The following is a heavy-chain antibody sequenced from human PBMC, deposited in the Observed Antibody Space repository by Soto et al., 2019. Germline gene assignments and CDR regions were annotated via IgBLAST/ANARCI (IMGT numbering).Heavy chain of an antibody. CDR3: ARDGGRHSGGMDY. J-gene: IGHJ4*02. Sequence: QVQLVQSGAEVKKPGSSVKVSCKASGGTFSSYSINWVRQAPGQGLEWMGEIIPIFGKANYAQKFQGRVKIAADESTSTAYMELSSLRSEDTAVYYCARDGGRHSGGMDYWGQGTLVTVCS. D-gene: IGHD1-26*01. CDR1: GGTFSSYS. CDR2: IIPIFGKA. V-gene: IGHV1-69*01.